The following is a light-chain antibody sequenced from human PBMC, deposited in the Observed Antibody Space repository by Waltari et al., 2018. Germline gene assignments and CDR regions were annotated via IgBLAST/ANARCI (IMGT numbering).Light chain of an antibody. Sequence: HSALTQPPSSSGPPGQPVTISCTGTSSTAGDYNYVPWYQQHPGKAPKRMIYEASQRPSGVPDRVSGSKSGNTASLTISGLQAEDEADYYCSSYAGSNNRVFGGGTKLTVL. CDR3: SSYAGSNNRV. J-gene: IGLJ3*02. V-gene: IGLV2-8*01. CDR1: SSTAGDYNY. CDR2: EAS.